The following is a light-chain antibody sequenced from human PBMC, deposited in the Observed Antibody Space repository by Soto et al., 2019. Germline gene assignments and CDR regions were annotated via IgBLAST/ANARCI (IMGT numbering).Light chain of an antibody. Sequence: IQMTQSPSTLSASVGDRVTITCRASQRISSWLAWYQQKPGKAPKLLIYDASSLESGVPSRFSGSGSGTEFTLTISSLQPDDFATYYCQQYNSYSSWTFGQGTKVDIK. CDR3: QQYNSYSSWT. V-gene: IGKV1-5*01. J-gene: IGKJ1*01. CDR2: DAS. CDR1: QRISSW.